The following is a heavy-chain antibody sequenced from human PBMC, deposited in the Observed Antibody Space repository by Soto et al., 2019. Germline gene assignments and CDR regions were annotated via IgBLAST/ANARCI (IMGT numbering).Heavy chain of an antibody. J-gene: IGHJ4*02. D-gene: IGHD1-1*01. V-gene: IGHV1-18*01. CDR1: GYTFTSYG. Sequence: QVHLVQSGAEVKKPGASVKVSFKASGYTFTSYGITWVRQAPGQGLEWMGWITAHNGNTAYAHKLQGRVIVTRDTSTSTAYMELRSLRSDDTAVYYCARGRYVDYWGQGALVTGSS. CDR2: ITAHNGNT. CDR3: ARGRYVDY.